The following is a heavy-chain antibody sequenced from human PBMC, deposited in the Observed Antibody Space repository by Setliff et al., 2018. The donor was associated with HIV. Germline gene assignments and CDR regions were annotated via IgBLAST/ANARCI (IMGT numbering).Heavy chain of an antibody. D-gene: IGHD4-17*01. CDR2: IYFSGST. CDR1: GGSISNGGYY. J-gene: IGHJ4*01. Sequence: SSETLSLTCHVSGGSISNGGYYWSWIRQHPGTGLEWIAYIYFSGSTYYNPSLKSRVTVSLDMSKNQFSLRLSSVTAADTAVYYCAALTTGYYFDYWGQGTLVTVPQ. V-gene: IGHV4-31*03. CDR3: AALTTGYYFDY.